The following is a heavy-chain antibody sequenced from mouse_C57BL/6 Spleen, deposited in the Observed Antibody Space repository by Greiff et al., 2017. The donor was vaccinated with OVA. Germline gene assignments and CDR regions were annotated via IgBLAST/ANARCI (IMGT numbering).Heavy chain of an antibody. D-gene: IGHD1-1*01. V-gene: IGHV1-59*01. CDR2: IDPSDSYT. CDR1: GYTFTSYW. Sequence: QVQLQQPGAELVRPGTSVKLSCKASGYTFTSYWMHWVKQRPGQGLEWIGVIDPSDSYTNYNQKFKGKATLTVDTSSSTAYMQLSSLTSEDCAVYYGARTYTTLVAPRYDYAMDYWGQGTSVTVSS. CDR3: ARTYTTLVAPRYDYAMDY. J-gene: IGHJ4*01.